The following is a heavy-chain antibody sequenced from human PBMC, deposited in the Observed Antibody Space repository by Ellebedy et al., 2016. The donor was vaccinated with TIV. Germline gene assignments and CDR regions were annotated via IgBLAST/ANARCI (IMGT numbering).Heavy chain of an antibody. V-gene: IGHV3-20*04. J-gene: IGHJ4*02. CDR2: INWNSGST. CDR3: ARQNDDSTLGIDY. Sequence: GESLKISCAASGFIFDDYYMTWVRQAPGKGLEWVSGINWNSGSTSYGDSVKGRATISRDNAKNSLYLQMNSLRDEDTALYYCARQNDDSTLGIDYWGQGTLVTVSS. D-gene: IGHD2/OR15-2a*01. CDR1: GFIFDDYY.